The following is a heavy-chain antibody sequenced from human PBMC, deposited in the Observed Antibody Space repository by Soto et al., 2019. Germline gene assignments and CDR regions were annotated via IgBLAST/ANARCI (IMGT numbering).Heavy chain of an antibody. CDR2: ISGSGGST. D-gene: IGHD2-15*01. V-gene: IGHV3-23*01. Sequence: EVQLLESGGGLVQPGGSLRLSCGASGFTFSSYAMSWVRQAPGKGLEWVSAISGSGGSTYYADSVKGRFTISRDNSKNTLYLQMNSLRAEDTAVYYCAKDVSSRGYFDYWGQGTLVTVSS. CDR3: AKDVSSRGYFDY. CDR1: GFTFSSYA. J-gene: IGHJ4*02.